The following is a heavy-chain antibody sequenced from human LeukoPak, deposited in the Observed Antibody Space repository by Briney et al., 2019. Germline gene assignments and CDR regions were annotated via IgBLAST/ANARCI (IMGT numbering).Heavy chain of an antibody. J-gene: IGHJ6*03. Sequence: GGSLRLSCAASGFTFSDYYMSWIRQAPGKGLEWVSYISSSGSTIYYADSVKGRFTISRDNAKNSLYLQMDSLRAEDTAVYYCARAPRGEKTIYYYYMDVWGKGPTVTVSS. V-gene: IGHV3-11*01. CDR2: ISSSGSTI. CDR3: ARAPRGEKTIYYYYMDV. CDR1: GFTFSDYY. D-gene: IGHD3-10*01.